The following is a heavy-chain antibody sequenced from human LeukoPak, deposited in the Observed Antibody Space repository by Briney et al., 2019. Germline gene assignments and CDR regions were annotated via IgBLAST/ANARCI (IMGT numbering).Heavy chain of an antibody. Sequence: PGGSLRLSRAASGFTFSSYAMSWVRQAPGKGLEWVSAISGSGGSTYYADSVKGRFTISRDNSKNTLYLQMNSLRAEDTAVYYCAKEQRFYSGSYLGYWGQGTLVTVSS. D-gene: IGHD1-26*01. CDR2: ISGSGGST. CDR1: GFTFSSYA. V-gene: IGHV3-23*01. J-gene: IGHJ4*02. CDR3: AKEQRFYSGSYLGY.